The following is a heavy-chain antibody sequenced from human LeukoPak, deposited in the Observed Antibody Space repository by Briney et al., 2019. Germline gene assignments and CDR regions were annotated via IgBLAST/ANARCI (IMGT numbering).Heavy chain of an antibody. CDR2: ISAYNGNT. CDR1: GYTFTSYG. CDR3: ARSRYYYDSSGYLY. J-gene: IGHJ4*02. Sequence: ASVKASCKASGYTFTSYGISWVRQAPGQGLEWMGWISAYNGNTNYAQKLQGRVTMTTDTSTSTAYMELRSLRSDDTAVYYCARSRYYYDSSGYLYWGQGTLVTVSS. V-gene: IGHV1-18*01. D-gene: IGHD3-22*01.